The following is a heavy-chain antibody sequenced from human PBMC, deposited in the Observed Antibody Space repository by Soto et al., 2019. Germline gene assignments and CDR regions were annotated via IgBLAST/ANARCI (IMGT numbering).Heavy chain of an antibody. Sequence: QITLNESGPTVVKPAETLTLTCTFSGFSLTTSGVGVGWIRQSPGKAPEWLALIYWDDDKRYSASLKSRLTITKDTSKNQVVRTMASGDPADTATYYCAHRILRTVFGLVTTTAIYFDFWGQGTPVVVSS. CDR3: AHRILRTVFGLVTTTAIYFDF. CDR1: GFSLTTSGVG. J-gene: IGHJ4*02. V-gene: IGHV2-5*02. D-gene: IGHD3-3*01. CDR2: IYWDDDK.